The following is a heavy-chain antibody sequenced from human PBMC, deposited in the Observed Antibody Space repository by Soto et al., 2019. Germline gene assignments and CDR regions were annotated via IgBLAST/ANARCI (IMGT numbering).Heavy chain of an antibody. D-gene: IGHD1-26*01. CDR3: ARGVGPGGMDV. J-gene: IGHJ6*02. Sequence: GGSVRLSCAASGFTFSSYSMNWVRQAPGKGLEWVSSISSSSSYIYYADSVKGRFTISRDNAKNSLYLQMNSLRAEDTAVYYCARGVGPGGMDVWGQGTTVTVSS. CDR1: GFTFSSYS. CDR2: ISSSSSYI. V-gene: IGHV3-21*01.